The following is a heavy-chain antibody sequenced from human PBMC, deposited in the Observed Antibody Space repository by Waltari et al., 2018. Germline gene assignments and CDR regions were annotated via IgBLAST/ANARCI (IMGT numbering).Heavy chain of an antibody. V-gene: IGHV3-23*04. CDR2: ISGSGGSP. J-gene: IGHJ5*02. D-gene: IGHD3-22*01. CDR1: GFTFSSYA. Sequence: EVQLVESGGGLVQPGGSLRLSCAASGFTFSSYAMSWVRQAPGKGLEWVSAISGSGGSPYYADSVVGGFTISRDNSKNTLYLQMNSRRAEDTAVYYGAKEGTYYYDSSGWFDPWGQGTLVTVSS. CDR3: AKEGTYYYDSSGWFDP.